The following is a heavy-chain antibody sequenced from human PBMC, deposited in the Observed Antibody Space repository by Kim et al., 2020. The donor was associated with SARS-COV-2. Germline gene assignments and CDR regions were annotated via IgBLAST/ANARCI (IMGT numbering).Heavy chain of an antibody. D-gene: IGHD2-21*01. Sequence: PSLTSRLTISVDVSKNQFSVKLSSVPAADTAVYYCAKRGPPSSTGDWFDPWGQGTLVTVSS. V-gene: IGHV4-39*01. J-gene: IGHJ5*02. CDR3: AKRGPPSSTGDWFDP.